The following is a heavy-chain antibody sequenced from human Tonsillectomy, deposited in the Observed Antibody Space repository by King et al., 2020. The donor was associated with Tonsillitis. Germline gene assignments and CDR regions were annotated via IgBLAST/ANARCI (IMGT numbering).Heavy chain of an antibody. CDR2: IFYSGST. V-gene: IGHV4-39*01. CDR3: ARRREWDPFDL. Sequence: LQLQESGPGLVKPSETLSLICIVSGGSISSSSHYWGWIRQPPGKGLHWVGSIFYSGSTYYNPSLRSRVTISVDTSKNQFSLKLNSVTAADTAVYYCARRREWDPFDLWGQGTLVTVSS. CDR1: GGSISSSSHY. J-gene: IGHJ4*02. D-gene: IGHD1-26*01.